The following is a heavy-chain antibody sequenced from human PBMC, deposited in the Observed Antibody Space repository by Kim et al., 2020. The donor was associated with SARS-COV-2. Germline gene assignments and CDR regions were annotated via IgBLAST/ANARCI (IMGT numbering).Heavy chain of an antibody. CDR2: ITVYDNNI. CDR3: ARGSTDWFDP. V-gene: IGHV1-18*04. J-gene: IGHJ5*02. CDR1: GYIFTDYG. Sequence: ASVKVSCKASGYIFTDYGISWVRQAPGQGLEWMGWITVYDNNINYVQKFQGRVTMTADTSTNTAYMELRSLRSDDTAVYFCARGSTDWFDPWGQGTLVTVSS. D-gene: IGHD4-17*01.